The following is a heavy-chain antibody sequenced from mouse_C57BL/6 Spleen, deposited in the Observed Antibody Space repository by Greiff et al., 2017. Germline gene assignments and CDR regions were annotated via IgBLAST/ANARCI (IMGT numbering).Heavy chain of an antibody. CDR3: ARGTTVKDFDY. V-gene: IGHV1-19*01. J-gene: IGHJ2*01. CDR1: GYTFTDYY. Sequence: EVKLQQSGPVLVKPGASVKMSCKASGYTFTDYYMNWVKQSHGKSLEWIGVINPYNGGTSYNQKFKGKATLTVDKSSSTAYMELNSLTSADSAVYYCARGTTVKDFDYWGQGTTLTVSS. D-gene: IGHD1-1*01. CDR2: INPYNGGT.